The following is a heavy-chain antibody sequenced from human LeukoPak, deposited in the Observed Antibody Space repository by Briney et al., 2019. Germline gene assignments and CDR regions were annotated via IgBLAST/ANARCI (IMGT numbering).Heavy chain of an antibody. CDR1: GFTFSSYW. V-gene: IGHV3-74*01. CDR3: ASGFRYGHY. Sequence: GGSLRLSCTASGFTFSSYWMHWVRQAPGKGLVWVSRINSDGSSTSYADSVKGRFTISRGNAKNTLYLQMNSLRAEDTAVYYCASGFRYGHYWGQGTLVTVSS. J-gene: IGHJ4*02. D-gene: IGHD3-9*01. CDR2: INSDGSST.